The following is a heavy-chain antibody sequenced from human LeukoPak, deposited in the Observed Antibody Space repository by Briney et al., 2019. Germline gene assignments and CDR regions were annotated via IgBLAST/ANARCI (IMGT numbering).Heavy chain of an antibody. J-gene: IGHJ3*02. CDR1: GYSISSGYY. CDR2: IYHSGST. V-gene: IGHV4-38-2*02. D-gene: IGHD5-24*01. Sequence: SETLSLTCTVSGYSISSGYYWGWIRQPPGKGLEWIGSIYHSGSTYYNPSLKSRVTISVDTSKNQFSLKLSSVTAADTAVYYCARHSLRDGYNYADAFDIWGQGTMVTVSS. CDR3: ARHSLRDGYNYADAFDI.